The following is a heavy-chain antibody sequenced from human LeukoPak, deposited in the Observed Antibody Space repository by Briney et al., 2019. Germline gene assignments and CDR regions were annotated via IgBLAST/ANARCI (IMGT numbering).Heavy chain of an antibody. CDR1: GGSITSGDYY. J-gene: IGHJ4*02. D-gene: IGHD2-15*01. CDR2: IYYTGST. V-gene: IGHV4-30-4*01. Sequence: SQTLSLTCSVPGGSITSGDYYWSWIRQSPGKGLEWIGYIYYTGSTYYNPSLKSRVTLSIDMSKNQFSLKVRSVIAADTAVYYCARVRYLHYFDYWGQGTLVTVSS. CDR3: ARVRYLHYFDY.